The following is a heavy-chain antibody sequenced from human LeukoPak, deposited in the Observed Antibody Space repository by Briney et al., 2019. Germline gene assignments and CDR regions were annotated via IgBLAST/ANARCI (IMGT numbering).Heavy chain of an antibody. Sequence: SETLSLTCTVSGGSISSGGYYWNWIRQPPGKGLEWVGHIYYSGDTNYNPSLKSRVTISVGTSKNQISLRLTSVTAADTAVYYCASRLLGSAGGLDVWGQGTTVIVSS. D-gene: IGHD2-15*01. J-gene: IGHJ6*02. CDR3: ASRLLGSAGGLDV. CDR2: IYYSGDT. CDR1: GGSISSGGYY. V-gene: IGHV4-61*08.